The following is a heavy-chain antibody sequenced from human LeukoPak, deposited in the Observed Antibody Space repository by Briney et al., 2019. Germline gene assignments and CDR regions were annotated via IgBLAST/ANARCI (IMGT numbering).Heavy chain of an antibody. D-gene: IGHD3-16*02. J-gene: IGHJ4*02. CDR2: IYYFGST. CDR3: ARDAGSTRVVAGGGSFDN. V-gene: IGHV4-39*07. CDR1: GGSIGSSNYY. Sequence: PSETLSLTCTVSGGSIGSSNYYWGWIRQPPGKGLEWIGSIYYFGSTYYNPSLKSRVTISIDTSKTQFSLKLTSVTAADTAVYYCARDAGSTRVVAGGGSFDNWGQGTLVTVSS.